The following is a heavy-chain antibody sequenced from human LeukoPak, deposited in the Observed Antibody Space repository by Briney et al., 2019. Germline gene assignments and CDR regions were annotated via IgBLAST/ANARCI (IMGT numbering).Heavy chain of an antibody. CDR1: GGSISSSSYY. D-gene: IGHD2-15*01. Sequence: SETLSLTCTVSGGSISSSSYYWGWIRQPPGKGLEWIGSIYYSGSTYYNPSLKSRVTISVDTSKNQFSLKLNSVTPEDTAVYYCASARREWWSNAFDIWGQGTMVTVSS. CDR3: ASARREWWSNAFDI. CDR2: IYYSGST. J-gene: IGHJ3*02. V-gene: IGHV4-39*01.